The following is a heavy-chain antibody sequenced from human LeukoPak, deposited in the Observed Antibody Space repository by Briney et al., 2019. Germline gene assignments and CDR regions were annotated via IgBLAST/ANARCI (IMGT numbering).Heavy chain of an antibody. Sequence: GASVKVSCKASGGTFSSYAISWVRQAPGQGLEWMGRIIPILGIANYAQKFQGRVTITADKSTSTAYMELSSLRSDDTAVYYCARALGVVIMIWFDYWGQGTLVTVSS. CDR3: ARALGVVIMIWFDY. CDR2: IIPILGIA. J-gene: IGHJ4*02. V-gene: IGHV1-69*04. D-gene: IGHD3-3*01. CDR1: GGTFSSYA.